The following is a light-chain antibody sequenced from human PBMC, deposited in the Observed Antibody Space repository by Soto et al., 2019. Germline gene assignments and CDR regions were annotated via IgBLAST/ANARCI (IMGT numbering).Light chain of an antibody. CDR3: QHYGDSSAWT. J-gene: IGKJ1*01. CDR2: GAS. CDR1: QSVSSTY. V-gene: IGKV3-20*01. Sequence: EIVLTQSPGTLSLSPGERATLSCRASQSVSSTYLAWYQQKPGQAPRLLIYGASSRATGIPDRFSGSGSGTDFTLTISRLEPEDFAVYYCQHYGDSSAWTFGQGTKVDI.